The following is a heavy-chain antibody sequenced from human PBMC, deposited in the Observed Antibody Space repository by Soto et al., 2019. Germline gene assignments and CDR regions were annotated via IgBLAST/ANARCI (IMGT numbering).Heavy chain of an antibody. D-gene: IGHD3-3*01. J-gene: IGHJ3*02. Sequence: SETLSLTCTVSGGSISSYYWSWIRQPPGKGLEWIGYIYYSGSTNYNPSLKSRVTISVDTSKNQFSLKLSSVTAADTAMYYFARLNYDFWSGNSADAFEIWGKGTMVTVSS. V-gene: IGHV4-59*08. CDR1: GGSISSYY. CDR3: ARLNYDFWSGNSADAFEI. CDR2: IYYSGST.